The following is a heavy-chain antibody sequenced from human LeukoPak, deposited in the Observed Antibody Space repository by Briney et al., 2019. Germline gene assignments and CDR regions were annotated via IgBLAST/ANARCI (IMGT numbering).Heavy chain of an antibody. Sequence: PGRSLRLSCAASGFTFSSYAMHWVRQAPGKGLEWVAVISYDVGNKYYEDSVKGRFTISRDNSKNTLYLQMNSLRAEDTAVYYCASYDFWSGYPPWYYMDVWGKGTTVTVSS. J-gene: IGHJ6*03. D-gene: IGHD3-3*01. CDR2: ISYDVGNK. V-gene: IGHV3-30*01. CDR1: GFTFSSYA. CDR3: ASYDFWSGYPPWYYMDV.